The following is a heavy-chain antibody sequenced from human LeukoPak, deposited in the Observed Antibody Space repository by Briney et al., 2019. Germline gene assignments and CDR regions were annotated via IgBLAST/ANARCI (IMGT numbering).Heavy chain of an antibody. CDR3: AKVGWDRSSLTDFDY. CDR1: GFSLSNYA. D-gene: IGHD3-22*01. Sequence: GGSLRLSCATSGFSLSNYAMSWVRQAPGKGLEWVSVISESGGDTYYADSVKGRFTVSRDSSKNTLYLQTSSLRAEDTAVYYCAKVGWDRSSLTDFDYWGQGTLVTVSS. CDR2: ISESGGDT. V-gene: IGHV3-23*01. J-gene: IGHJ4*02.